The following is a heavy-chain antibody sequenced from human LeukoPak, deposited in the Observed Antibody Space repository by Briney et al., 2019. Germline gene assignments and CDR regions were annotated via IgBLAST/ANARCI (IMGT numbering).Heavy chain of an antibody. J-gene: IGHJ2*01. CDR2: IYYSEST. CDR3: ARSRVTTGTTFDL. D-gene: IGHD1-1*01. CDR1: GYSISSSNW. Sequence: SETLSLTCAVSGYSISSSNWWGWIRQPPGKELEWIGYIYYSESTYYNPSLKSRVSMSVDTSKNQFSLKLSSVTAVDTAVYYCARSRVTTGTTFDLWGRGTLVTVPS. V-gene: IGHV4-28*01.